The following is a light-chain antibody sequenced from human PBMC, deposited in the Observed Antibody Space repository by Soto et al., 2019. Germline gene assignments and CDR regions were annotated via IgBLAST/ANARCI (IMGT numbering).Light chain of an antibody. CDR2: DSS. CDR3: QQYHNWPLT. Sequence: EIVLTQSPATLSVSPGERATFSCGASQSVSNNLAWYQEKPGQAPRLLIYDSSTRATGLPARFSGSGSGTDFTLTISSLQSEDFAIYYCQQYHNWPLTFGGETKVEIK. CDR1: QSVSNN. V-gene: IGKV3-15*01. J-gene: IGKJ4*01.